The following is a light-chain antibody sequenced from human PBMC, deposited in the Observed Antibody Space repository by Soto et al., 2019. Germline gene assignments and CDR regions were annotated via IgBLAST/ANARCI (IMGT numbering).Light chain of an antibody. CDR2: DVS. Sequence: QSALTQPRSVSGSPGQSVTISCTGTSRDVGGYDFVSWYQQHPGKAPKLMISDVSKRPSGVPDRFSGSKSGNTASLTISGLQAEEEADYYCCSYAGDLALFGGGTKLTVL. CDR3: CSYAGDLAL. J-gene: IGLJ2*01. V-gene: IGLV2-11*01. CDR1: SRDVGGYDF.